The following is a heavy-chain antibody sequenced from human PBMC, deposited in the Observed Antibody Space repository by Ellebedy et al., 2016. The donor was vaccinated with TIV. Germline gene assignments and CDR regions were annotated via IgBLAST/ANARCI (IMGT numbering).Heavy chain of an antibody. CDR1: GFTLSSYW. V-gene: IGHV3-7*01. CDR3: ARERMVRGVTYSAYHGMDV. Sequence: GGSLRLSXAASGFTLSSYWMSWLRQAPGKGLEWVANIKQDGSEKYYVGSVKGRFTISRDNAKNSLYLQMNSLGAEDTAVYYCARERMVRGVTYSAYHGMDVWGQGTTVTVSS. CDR2: IKQDGSEK. D-gene: IGHD3-10*01. J-gene: IGHJ6*02.